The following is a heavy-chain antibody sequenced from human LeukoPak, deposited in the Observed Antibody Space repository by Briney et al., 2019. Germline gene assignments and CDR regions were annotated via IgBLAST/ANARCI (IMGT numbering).Heavy chain of an antibody. Sequence: GGSLRLSCAASGFTFSDYYMSWIRQAPGKGLEWVSYISSSGSTIYYADSVKGRFTISRDNSKSTLFLQMNSLGPEDTAVYFCAKVPVPYLYASGTYFDYWGQGTLVTVSS. CDR2: ISSSGSTI. J-gene: IGHJ4*02. CDR1: GFTFSDYY. CDR3: AKVPVPYLYASGTYFDY. V-gene: IGHV3-11*04. D-gene: IGHD3-10*01.